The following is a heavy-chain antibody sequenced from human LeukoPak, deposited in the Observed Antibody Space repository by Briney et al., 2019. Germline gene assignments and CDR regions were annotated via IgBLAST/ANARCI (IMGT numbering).Heavy chain of an antibody. D-gene: IGHD2-15*01. J-gene: IGHJ4*02. CDR3: ARGGVVVAASQFDY. CDR2: MNPNSGDT. CDR1: GYTFTSYD. V-gene: IGHV1-8*01. Sequence: GASVKVSCKASGYTFTSYDINWVRQATGQGLEWMGWMNPNSGDTGYAQKFQGRVTMTRNTPMRTAYMELSSLRSDDTAVYYCARGGVVVAASQFDYWGQGTLVTVSS.